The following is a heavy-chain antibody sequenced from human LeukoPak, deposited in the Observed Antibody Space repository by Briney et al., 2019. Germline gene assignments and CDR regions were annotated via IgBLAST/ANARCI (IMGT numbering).Heavy chain of an antibody. CDR1: GGSISSYY. V-gene: IGHV4-59*01. J-gene: IGHJ3*02. CDR2: IYYSGST. D-gene: IGHD4-11*01. Sequence: NTSETLSLTCTVSGGSISSYYWSWLRQPPGKGLEWIGYIYYSGSTNYNPSLKSRVTISVDTSKNQFSLKLSSVTAADTAVYYCARDRATRSFAFDIWGQGTMVTVSS. CDR3: ARDRATRSFAFDI.